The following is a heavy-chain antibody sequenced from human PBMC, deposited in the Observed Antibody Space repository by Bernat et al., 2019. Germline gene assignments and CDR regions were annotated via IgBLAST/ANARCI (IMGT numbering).Heavy chain of an antibody. J-gene: IGHJ4*02. Sequence: QVQLVESGGGLVKPGGSLRLSCAASGFTFSDYYMSWIRQAPGKGLEWVSYISSSSSYIKYADSVKGRFTISRDNAKNSLYLQMNSLRAEDTAVYYCARKATYSSSSFDYWGQETLVTVSS. CDR2: ISSSSSYI. CDR3: ARKATYSSSSFDY. D-gene: IGHD6-6*01. V-gene: IGHV3-11*05. CDR1: GFTFSDYY.